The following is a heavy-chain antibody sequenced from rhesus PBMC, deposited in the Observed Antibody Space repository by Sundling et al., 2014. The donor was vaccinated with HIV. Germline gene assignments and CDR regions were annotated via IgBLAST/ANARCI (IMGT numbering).Heavy chain of an antibody. Sequence: QVTLKESGPALVKPTQTLTLTCTFSGFSLSTSGMGVGWIRQPPGKTLEWLAHIYWDDDKRYSTSLKSRLTISKDTSKNQVVLTMTNMDPVDTATYYCARRGHEDDYAHYDYWADGVLVTVSS. CDR1: GFSLSTSGMG. CDR2: IYWDDDK. CDR3: ARRGHEDDYAHYDY. D-gene: IGHD3-9*01. V-gene: IGHV2-174*02. J-gene: IGHJ4*01.